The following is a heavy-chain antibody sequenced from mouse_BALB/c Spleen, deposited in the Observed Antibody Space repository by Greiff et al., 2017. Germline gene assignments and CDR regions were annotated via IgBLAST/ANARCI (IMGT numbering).Heavy chain of an antibody. Sequence: EVKLMESGPGLVKPSQSLSLTCTVTGYSITSDYAWNWIRQFPGNKLEWMGYISYSGSTSYNPSLKSRISITRDTSKNQFFLQLNSVTTEDTATYYCARAYDYDERFAYWGQGTLVTVSA. D-gene: IGHD2-4*01. CDR1: GYSITSDYA. V-gene: IGHV3-2*02. CDR3: ARAYDYDERFAY. J-gene: IGHJ3*01. CDR2: ISYSGST.